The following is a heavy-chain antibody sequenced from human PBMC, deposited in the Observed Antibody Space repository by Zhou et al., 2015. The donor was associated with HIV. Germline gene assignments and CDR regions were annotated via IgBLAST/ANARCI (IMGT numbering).Heavy chain of an antibody. CDR1: GYTFTSYD. CDR2: MNPNSGNT. D-gene: IGHD3-22*01. CDR3: ARGFRYYYDSSGPSRRDFDY. V-gene: IGHV1-8*01. J-gene: IGHJ4*02. Sequence: QVQLVQSGAEVKKPGASVKVSCKASGYTFTSYDINWVRQATGQGLEWMGWMNPNSGNTGYAQKFQGRVTMTRNTSISTAYMELSSLRSEDTAVYYCARGFRYYYDSSGPSRRDFDYWGQGTLVTVSS.